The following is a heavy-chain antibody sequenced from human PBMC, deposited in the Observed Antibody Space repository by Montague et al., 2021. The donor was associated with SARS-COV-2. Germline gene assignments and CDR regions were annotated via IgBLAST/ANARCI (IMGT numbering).Heavy chain of an antibody. D-gene: IGHD3-9*01. Sequence: SETLSLTCAVSGGSISSSNWWSWVRQPPGKGLEWIGEIYHSGSTNYNPSLKSRVTISVDTSKNQFSLKLSSVTAADTAVYYCARGVDWLSHYYYYGMDVWGQGTTVTVSS. CDR2: IYHSGST. CDR1: GGSISSSNW. J-gene: IGHJ6*02. V-gene: IGHV4-4*02. CDR3: ARGVDWLSHYYYYGMDV.